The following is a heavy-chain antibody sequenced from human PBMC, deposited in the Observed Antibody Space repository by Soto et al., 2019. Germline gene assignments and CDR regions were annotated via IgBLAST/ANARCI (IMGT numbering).Heavy chain of an antibody. CDR2: ISSRSSDI. CDR3: ARASHFGIPDY. V-gene: IGHV3-21*01. CDR1: GFTFSDYG. Sequence: PGWSLRLSCAASGFTFSDYGMNWVRQAPGKGLEWVSSISSRSSDIYYADSVKGRFAISRDNAKNSLYLQMNSLRAEDTAVYYCARASHFGIPDYWVQGTMVSVSS. J-gene: IGHJ4*02. D-gene: IGHD3-3*02.